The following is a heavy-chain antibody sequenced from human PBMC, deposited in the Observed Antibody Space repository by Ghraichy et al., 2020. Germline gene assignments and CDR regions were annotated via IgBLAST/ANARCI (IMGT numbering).Heavy chain of an antibody. Sequence: LSLTCAASGFTFSSYAMSWVRQAPGKGLEWVSAISGSGGSTYYADSVKGRFTISRDNSKNTLYLQMNSLRAEDTAVYYCAKDSPVVPGYYWGQGTLVTVSS. J-gene: IGHJ4*02. V-gene: IGHV3-23*01. CDR2: ISGSGGST. CDR1: GFTFSSYA. CDR3: AKDSPVVPGYY. D-gene: IGHD2-2*01.